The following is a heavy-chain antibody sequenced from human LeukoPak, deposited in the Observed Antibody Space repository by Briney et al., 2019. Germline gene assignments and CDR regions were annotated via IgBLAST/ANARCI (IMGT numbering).Heavy chain of an antibody. J-gene: IGHJ4*02. V-gene: IGHV4-59*08. CDR3: ARHSWVNGYFDF. CDR2: IYISVST. Sequence: SETLSLTCTVSGGAISSYNWSCSRRPPGKRQGWGVYIYISVSTKYNHSLKSRVTISVHTSKNQYSLNLNSVTAADTAVYFCARHSWVNGYFDFWGQGTMVTVSS. CDR1: GGAISSYN. D-gene: IGHD4-17*01.